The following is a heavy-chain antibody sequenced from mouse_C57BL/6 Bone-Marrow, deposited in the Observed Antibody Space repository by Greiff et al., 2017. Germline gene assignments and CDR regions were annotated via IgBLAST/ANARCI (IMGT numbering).Heavy chain of an antibody. CDR3: ARKGYYYVSSYRGSYYAMDY. J-gene: IGHJ4*01. V-gene: IGHV1-52*01. D-gene: IGHD1-1*01. CDR1: GYTFTSYW. CDR2: IDPSDSET. Sequence: QVQLQQPGAELVRPGSSVKLSCKASGYTFTSYWMHWVKQRPIQGLEWIGNIDPSDSETHYNQKFKDKATLTVDKSSSTAYMQLSSLTSEDSAVYYCARKGYYYVSSYRGSYYAMDYWGQGTSVTVSS.